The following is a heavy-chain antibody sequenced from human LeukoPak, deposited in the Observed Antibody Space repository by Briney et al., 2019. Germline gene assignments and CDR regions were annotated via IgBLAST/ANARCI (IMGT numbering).Heavy chain of an antibody. CDR2: IYHSVST. CDR3: ARCIAVARNWFDP. Sequence: SETLFLTCTVPGGSLSSSSYYWGWIRQPPGKGMEWIGSIYHSVSTYYNPSLKSRVTISVDTSKNQFSLKLSSVTAADTAVYYCARCIAVARNWFDPWGQGTLVTVSS. V-gene: IGHV4-39*01. CDR1: GGSLSSSSYY. D-gene: IGHD6-19*01. J-gene: IGHJ5*02.